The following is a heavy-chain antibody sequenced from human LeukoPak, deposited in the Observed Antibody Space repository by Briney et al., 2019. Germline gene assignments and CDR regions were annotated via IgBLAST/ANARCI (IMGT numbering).Heavy chain of an antibody. CDR2: VSYRGST. J-gene: IGHJ4*02. V-gene: IGHV4-59*11. CDR3: AGDSSGWLYVDY. Sequence: SETLSLTCTVSGGSINSHFWSWIRHPPGKGLEWIGYVSYRGSTNYNPSLKSRVTISIDTSKNQFSLKLTSVTAADTAVYYCAGDSSGWLYVDYWGQGTLVTVSS. D-gene: IGHD6-19*01. CDR1: GGSINSHF.